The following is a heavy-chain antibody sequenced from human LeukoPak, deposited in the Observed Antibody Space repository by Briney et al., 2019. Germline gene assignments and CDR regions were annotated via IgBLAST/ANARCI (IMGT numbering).Heavy chain of an antibody. CDR1: GGSISSYY. Sequence: SETLSLTCTVSGGSISSYYWSWIRQPPGKGLEWIGEINHSGSTKYNPSLKSRVTISGDTSKNQFSLKLRSVTAADTAVYYCARALERYYYDSSGYYAHFDYWGQGTLVTVSS. J-gene: IGHJ4*02. D-gene: IGHD3-22*01. CDR3: ARALERYYYDSSGYYAHFDY. CDR2: INHSGST. V-gene: IGHV4-34*01.